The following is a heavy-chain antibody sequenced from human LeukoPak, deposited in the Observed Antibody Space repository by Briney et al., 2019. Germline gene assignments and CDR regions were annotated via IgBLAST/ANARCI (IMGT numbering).Heavy chain of an antibody. CDR3: ARAGLDYYDSSGYARRHALMGYAFDI. CDR1: GYTFTGYY. D-gene: IGHD3-22*01. CDR2: INPNSGGT. V-gene: IGHV1-2*02. J-gene: IGHJ3*02. Sequence: GASVKVSCKASGYTFTGYYMHWVRQAPGQGLEWMGWINPNSGGTNYAQKFQGRVTMTRDTSISTAYMELSRLRSEDTAVYYCARAGLDYYDSSGYARRHALMGYAFDIWGQGTMVTVSS.